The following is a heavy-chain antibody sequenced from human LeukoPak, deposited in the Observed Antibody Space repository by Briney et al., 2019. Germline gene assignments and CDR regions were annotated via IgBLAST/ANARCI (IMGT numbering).Heavy chain of an antibody. CDR3: AKSFYDSEAFDI. Sequence: PGGSLRPSCAASGFTFSNYAMSWVRRAPGKGLEWVSLIGVIVRSTHYADSVKGRFTISRDNSKNTLYLQMNSLRAEDTAVYYCAKSFYDSEAFDIWGQGTMVTVSS. J-gene: IGHJ3*02. D-gene: IGHD3-22*01. CDR2: IGVIVRST. CDR1: GFTFSNYA. V-gene: IGHV3-23*01.